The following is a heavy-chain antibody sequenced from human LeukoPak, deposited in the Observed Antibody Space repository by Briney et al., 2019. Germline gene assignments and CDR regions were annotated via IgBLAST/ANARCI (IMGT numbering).Heavy chain of an antibody. CDR2: IYTSGST. D-gene: IGHD1-1*01. CDR1: GGSISSGSYY. J-gene: IGHJ5*02. V-gene: IGHV4-61*02. CDR3: ARAYGMNWFDP. Sequence: PSQTLSLTCTVSGGSISSGSYYWSWIRQPAGKGLEWIGRIYTSGSTNYNPSLKSRVTISVDTSKNQFSLKLSSVTAADTAVYYCARAYGMNWFDPWGQGTLVTVSS.